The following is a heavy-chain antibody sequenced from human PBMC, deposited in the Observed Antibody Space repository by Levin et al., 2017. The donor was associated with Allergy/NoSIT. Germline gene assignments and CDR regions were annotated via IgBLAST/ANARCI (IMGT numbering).Heavy chain of an antibody. CDR2: ISSDGSNR. CDR3: ARGDGSGTYYPEYYYYNGTDV. Sequence: LSLPCAASGFTFSKPAMHWVRQAPGKGLEWVTIISSDGSNRYYADSVKGRFTISRDNSKNTLYLQMNSLRAEDTAVYYCARGDGSGTYYPEYYYYNGTDVWGKGTTVTVSS. CDR1: GFTFSKPA. V-gene: IGHV3-30-3*01. D-gene: IGHD3-10*01. J-gene: IGHJ6*04.